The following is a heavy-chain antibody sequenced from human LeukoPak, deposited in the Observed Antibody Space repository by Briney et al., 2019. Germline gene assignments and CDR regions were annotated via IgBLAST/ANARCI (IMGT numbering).Heavy chain of an antibody. V-gene: IGHV3-23*01. CDR1: GFTFSNYA. CDR3: AKYDLSSSLTRTAFEY. D-gene: IGHD2-2*01. CDR2: ISGSGDST. Sequence: SGGSLRLSCAASGFTFSNYAMSWVRQAPGKGVEKISSISGSGDSTFHADSVKGRFTISRDNSKNTLYLHMNNLRVEDTAVYYCAKYDLSSSLTRTAFEYWGQGTLVTVSS. J-gene: IGHJ4*02.